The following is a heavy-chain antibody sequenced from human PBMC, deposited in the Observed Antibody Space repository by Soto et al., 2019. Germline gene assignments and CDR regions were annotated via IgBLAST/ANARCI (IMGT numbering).Heavy chain of an antibody. D-gene: IGHD6-13*01. CDR2: ISGSGGST. V-gene: IGHV3-23*04. Sequence: EVQLVESGGGLVQAGGSVRLSCAASGLTFSSYAMSWVRQAPGKGLEWVSAISGSGGSTYYADSVKGRFTISRDNSKNTLYLQMNSLRAEDTAGYYCAKVIAAAGTGYWFDPWAQGTLVTVSS. J-gene: IGHJ5*02. CDR1: GLTFSSYA. CDR3: AKVIAAAGTGYWFDP.